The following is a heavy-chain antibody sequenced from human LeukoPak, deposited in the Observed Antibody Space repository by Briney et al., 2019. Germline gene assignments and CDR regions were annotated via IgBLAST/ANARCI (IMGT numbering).Heavy chain of an antibody. Sequence: MSGGSLRLPCAASGFTFSSYSMNWVRQAPGKGLEWVSSISSSSSYIYYADSVKGRFTISRDNAKNSLYLQMNSLRAEDTAVYYCARDQDDSSGYYYFDAFDIWGQGTMVTVSS. CDR3: ARDQDDSSGYYYFDAFDI. J-gene: IGHJ3*02. CDR1: GFTFSSYS. CDR2: ISSSSSYI. D-gene: IGHD3-22*01. V-gene: IGHV3-21*01.